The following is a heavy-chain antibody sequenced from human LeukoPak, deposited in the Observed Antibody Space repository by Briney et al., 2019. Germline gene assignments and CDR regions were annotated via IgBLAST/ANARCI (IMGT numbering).Heavy chain of an antibody. D-gene: IGHD2-2*01. J-gene: IGHJ4*02. CDR1: GFTFSSDS. Sequence: GGSLRLSCAASGFTFSSDSMNWVRQAPGKGLEWVSSISSSSSYIYYADSVKGRFTISRDNAKNSLYLQMNSLRAEDTAVYYCARDNKVVPAATYDYWGQGTLVTVSS. V-gene: IGHV3-21*01. CDR3: ARDNKVVPAATYDY. CDR2: ISSSSSYI.